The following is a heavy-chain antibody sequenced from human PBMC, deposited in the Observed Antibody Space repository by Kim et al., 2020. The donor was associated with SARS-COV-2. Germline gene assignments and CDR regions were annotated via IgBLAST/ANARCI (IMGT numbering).Heavy chain of an antibody. CDR2: FSGSAGNT. Sequence: GGSLRLSCAVSGFSLSSYAVGWVRQAPGKGLEWVSTFSGSAGNTYNADSVKGRFTASSDNSKNTLYLQMDSLGVEDMAIYYCAKGKGDNVIDWFDPWGQGTLVTVAS. CDR3: AKGKGDNVIDWFDP. D-gene: IGHD2-21*02. V-gene: IGHV3-23*01. J-gene: IGHJ5*02. CDR1: GFSLSSYA.